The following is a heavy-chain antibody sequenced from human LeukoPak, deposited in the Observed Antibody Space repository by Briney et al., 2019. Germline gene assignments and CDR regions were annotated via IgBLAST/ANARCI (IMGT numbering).Heavy chain of an antibody. D-gene: IGHD3-3*01. CDR3: ARRPSDYDFWSGYFDY. CDR2: IYYSGST. CDR1: GGSISSHY. J-gene: IGHJ4*02. Sequence: SETLSLTCTVSGGSISSHYWSWIRQPPGKALEWIGYIYYSGSTNYNPSLKSRVTISVDTSKNQFSLKLSSVTAADTAVYYCARRPSDYDFWSGYFDYWGQGTLVTVSS. V-gene: IGHV4-59*11.